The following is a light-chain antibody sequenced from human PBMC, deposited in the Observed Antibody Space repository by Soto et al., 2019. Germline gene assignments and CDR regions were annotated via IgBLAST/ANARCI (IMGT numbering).Light chain of an antibody. CDR1: STDVGGYNA. J-gene: IGLJ1*01. Sequence: QSALTRPASVSVSPGQSSTISFTGTSTDVGGYNAVSWYQHHPGKAPKLIIYEVTHRPSGVSDRFSASKSGNTASLTISGLQAEDEADYYCNSFRVSHLYVFGTGTKVTVL. V-gene: IGLV2-14*01. CDR3: NSFRVSHLYV. CDR2: EVT.